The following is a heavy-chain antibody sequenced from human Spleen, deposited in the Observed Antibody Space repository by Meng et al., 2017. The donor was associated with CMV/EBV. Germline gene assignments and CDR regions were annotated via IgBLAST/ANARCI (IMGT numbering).Heavy chain of an antibody. CDR1: GYTFTSYY. CDR3: ARDSDRNTMVRGVALMGY. V-gene: IGHV1-46*01. J-gene: IGHJ4*02. CDR2: INPSGGST. D-gene: IGHD3-10*01. Sequence: ASVKVSCKASGYTFTSYYMHWVRQAPGQGLEWMGIINPSGGSTSYAQKFQGRVTMTRDTSTSTVYMELSSLRSEDTAVYYCARDSDRNTMVRGVALMGYWGQGTLVTVSS.